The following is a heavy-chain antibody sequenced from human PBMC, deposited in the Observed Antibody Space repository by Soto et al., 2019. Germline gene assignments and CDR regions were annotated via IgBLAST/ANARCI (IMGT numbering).Heavy chain of an antibody. CDR1: GFTFSSYW. CDR2: IKQDGSEK. D-gene: IGHD3-9*01. CDR3: AREEYGGPNDILTGYSLY. V-gene: IGHV3-7*01. J-gene: IGHJ4*02. Sequence: EVQLVESGGGLVQPGGSLRLSCAASGFTFSSYWMSWVRQAPGKGLEWVANIKQDGSEKYYVDSVKGRFTISRDNAKNSLYLQITRLRPENTAVYYCAREEYGGPNDILTGYSLYWGQGTLVTVSS.